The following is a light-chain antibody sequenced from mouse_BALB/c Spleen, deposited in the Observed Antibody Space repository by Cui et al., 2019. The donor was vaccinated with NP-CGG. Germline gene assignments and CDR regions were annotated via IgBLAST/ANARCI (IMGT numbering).Light chain of an antibody. CDR1: TGAVTTSNY. Sequence: QAVVTQESAPTISSGETVTLTCRSSTGAVTTSNYANWVQEKPDHLFTGLIGGTNNRAPGIPARFSGSLIGDKAALTITGAQTEDEAIYFCALWYSNHWVFGGGTKLTVL. J-gene: IGLJ1*01. V-gene: IGLV1*01. CDR2: GTN. CDR3: ALWYSNHWV.